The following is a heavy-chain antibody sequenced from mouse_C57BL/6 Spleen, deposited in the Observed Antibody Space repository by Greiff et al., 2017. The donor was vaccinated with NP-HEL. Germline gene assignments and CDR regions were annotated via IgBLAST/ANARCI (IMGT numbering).Heavy chain of an antibody. Sequence: EVKVEESGAELVKPGASVKLSCTASGFNIKDYYMHWVKQRTEQGLEWIGRIDPEDGETKYAPKFQGKATITADTSSNTAYLQLSSLTSEDTAVYYCARSLLYGSSPLGAMDYWGQGTSVTVSS. J-gene: IGHJ4*01. CDR3: ARSLLYGSSPLGAMDY. D-gene: IGHD1-1*01. V-gene: IGHV14-2*01. CDR1: GFNIKDYY. CDR2: IDPEDGET.